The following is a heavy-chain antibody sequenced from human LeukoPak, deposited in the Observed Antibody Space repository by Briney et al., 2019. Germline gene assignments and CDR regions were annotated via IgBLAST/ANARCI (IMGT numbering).Heavy chain of an antibody. D-gene: IGHD3-16*01. CDR1: GGSFSGYY. CDR2: IYTSGRT. V-gene: IGHV4-4*09. J-gene: IGHJ4*02. Sequence: SETLSLTCAVYGGSFSGYYWSWIRQPPGKGLEWIGYIYTSGRTNYNPSLKSRVTISVDTSKNQFSLKLSSVTAADTAVYYCARPWGDWGQGTLVTVSS. CDR3: ARPWGD.